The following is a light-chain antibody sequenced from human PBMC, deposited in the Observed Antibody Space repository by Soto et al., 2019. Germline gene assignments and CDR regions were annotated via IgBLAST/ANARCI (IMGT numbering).Light chain of an antibody. V-gene: IGLV1-44*01. CDR2: SNN. CDR1: SSNIGSNT. CDR3: AAWDDSLNVR. J-gene: IGLJ2*01. Sequence: QSVLTQPPSASGTPGQRVTISCSGSSSNIGSNTVNWYQQLPGTAPKLLIYSNNQRPSGVPDRFSGSKSGTSASLAISGLQSEDEDDYYCAAWDDSLNVRFGGGTKLTVL.